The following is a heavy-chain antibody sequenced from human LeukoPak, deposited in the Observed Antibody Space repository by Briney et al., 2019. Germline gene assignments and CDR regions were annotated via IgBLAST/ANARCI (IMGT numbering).Heavy chain of an antibody. CDR3: ARGHRSWPSFDF. CDR1: GYTFIDYF. V-gene: IGHV1-2*02. CDR2: INPNNDGT. J-gene: IGHJ4*02. Sequence: ASVKVSCKASGYTFIDYFIYWVRQAPGQGLEWMGWINPNNDGTKYAENFQGRVTMTRDTSINTAYMELSSLTSDDTAVYFCARGHRSWPSFDFWGQGVLVTVSS. D-gene: IGHD3-10*01.